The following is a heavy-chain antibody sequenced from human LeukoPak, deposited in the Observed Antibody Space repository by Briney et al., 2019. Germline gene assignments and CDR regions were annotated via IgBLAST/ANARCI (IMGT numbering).Heavy chain of an antibody. CDR1: GYTFTGYY. V-gene: IGHV1-2*02. CDR3: ARGTTAVDTIP. CDR2: INPNSGDT. J-gene: IGHJ5*02. Sequence: GASVKVSCKASGYTFTGYYIHWVRQAPGQGLEWMGWINPNSGDTNYAQNFQGRVTMTRDTSINTAYMELSRLRSDDTAAYYCARGTTAVDTIPWGQGTLVTVSS. D-gene: IGHD3-3*01.